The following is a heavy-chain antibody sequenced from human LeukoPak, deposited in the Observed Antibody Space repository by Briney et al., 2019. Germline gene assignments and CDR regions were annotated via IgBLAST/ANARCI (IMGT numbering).Heavy chain of an antibody. D-gene: IGHD6-6*01. CDR3: ARENLFLRSQLGAFDY. J-gene: IGHJ4*02. CDR1: GFTVSSNY. V-gene: IGHV3-53*01. Sequence: PGGSLRLSCAASGFTVSSNYMSWVRQAPGKGLEWVSVIYSGGSTYYADSVKGRFTISRDNSKNTLYLQMNSLRAEDTAVYYCARENLFLRSQLGAFDYWGQGTLITVSS. CDR2: IYSGGST.